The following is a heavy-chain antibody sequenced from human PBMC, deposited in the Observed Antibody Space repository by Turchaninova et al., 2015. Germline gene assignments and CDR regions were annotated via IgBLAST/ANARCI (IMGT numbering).Heavy chain of an antibody. D-gene: IGHD4-17*01. J-gene: IGHJ4*02. CDR2: ISANGVK. V-gene: IGHV1-18*01. Sequence: QVQLVQSGTEVKKPGASVKVSCKASGHIFPSNDFSWVRQDPGQGLVWLGWISANGVKNSAQKLQGRFTMTTDTSTNTAYMDRRSLRSDDTAVYYCATDRAGRCYFDYWGQGTLVTVSS. CDR1: GHIFPSND. CDR3: ATDRAGRCYFDY.